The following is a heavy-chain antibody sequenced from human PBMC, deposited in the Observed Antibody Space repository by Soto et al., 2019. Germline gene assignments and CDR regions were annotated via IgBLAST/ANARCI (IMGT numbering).Heavy chain of an antibody. Sequence: TLSLTCTVSGGSISSGGYYWSWIRQHPGKGLEWIGYIYYSGSTYYNPSLKSRVTISVDTSKNQFSLKLSSVTAADTAVYYCARGYCSGGSCYSNWFDPWGQGTLVTVSS. CDR2: IYYSGST. CDR1: GGSISSGGYY. D-gene: IGHD2-15*01. V-gene: IGHV4-31*03. J-gene: IGHJ5*02. CDR3: ARGYCSGGSCYSNWFDP.